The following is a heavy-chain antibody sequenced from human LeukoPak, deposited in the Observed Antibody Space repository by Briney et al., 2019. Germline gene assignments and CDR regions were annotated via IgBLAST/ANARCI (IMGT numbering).Heavy chain of an antibody. CDR1: GFTVSSNY. J-gene: IGHJ4*02. D-gene: IGHD1-14*01. Sequence: PGGSLRLSCAASGFTVSSNYMSWVRQAPGKGLEWVSVIYSGGSTYYADSAKGRFTISRDNAKNSLYLQMNSRRAEDTGVYYCAREPVSPLPDYWGQGNLVTVSS. V-gene: IGHV3-66*01. CDR2: IYSGGST. CDR3: AREPVSPLPDY.